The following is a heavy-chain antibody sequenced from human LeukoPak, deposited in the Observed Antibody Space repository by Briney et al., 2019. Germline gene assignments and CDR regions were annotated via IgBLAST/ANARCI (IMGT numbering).Heavy chain of an antibody. CDR3: ARDTTTLLAFDY. J-gene: IGHJ4*02. CDR2: IYYSGTT. Sequence: SETLSLTCTVSGGSISKIGYYWGWIRQPPGKGLEWIESIYYSGTTYYNPSLRSRVTISVDTSKNQFSLKLSSVTAADTAIYFCARDTTTLLAFDYWGQGTLVTVSS. D-gene: IGHD1-14*01. V-gene: IGHV4-39*02. CDR1: GGSISKIGYY.